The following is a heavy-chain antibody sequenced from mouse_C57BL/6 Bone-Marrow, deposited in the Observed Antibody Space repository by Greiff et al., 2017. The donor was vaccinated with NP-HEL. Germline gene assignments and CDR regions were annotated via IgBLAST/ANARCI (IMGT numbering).Heavy chain of an antibody. Sequence: VQLQESGPELVKPGASVKISCKASGYAFSSSWMNWVKQRPGKGLEWIGRIYPGDGDTNYNGKFKGKATLTADHSSSTAYMQLSSLTSEDSAVYFCARKGLDDWGQVTTLTVSS. CDR2: IYPGDGDT. CDR1: GYAFSSSW. J-gene: IGHJ2*01. CDR3: ARKGLDD. V-gene: IGHV1-82*01.